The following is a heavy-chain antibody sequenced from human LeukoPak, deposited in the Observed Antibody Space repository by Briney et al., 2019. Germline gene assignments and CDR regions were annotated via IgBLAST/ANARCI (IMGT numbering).Heavy chain of an antibody. Sequence: PGGSLRLSCAGSGFTFSRFGMHWVRQAPGKGLEWVAVISNDGSERYYADSVKGRFTISRDKSKNTLYLQMNSLRAEDAAVYYCAELGITMIGGVWGKGTTVTISS. CDR1: GFTFSRFG. D-gene: IGHD3-10*02. CDR3: AELGITMIGGV. V-gene: IGHV3-30*18. CDR2: ISNDGSER. J-gene: IGHJ6*04.